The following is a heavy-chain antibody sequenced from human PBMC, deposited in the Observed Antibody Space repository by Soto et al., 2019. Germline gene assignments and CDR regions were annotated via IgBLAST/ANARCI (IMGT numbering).Heavy chain of an antibody. V-gene: IGHV3-21*01. CDR3: ARDNLAVQGAFDH. Sequence: PWWSLRLSCSASVFVFSDFQLNWFRQAPGRGLEWLASITGSSAFLFYADSIKGRFTISRDNPKNFLFLQMDSLGPEDTAVYYCARDNLAVQGAFDHWGQGALVTVSS. CDR1: VFVFSDFQ. D-gene: IGHD3-10*02. CDR2: ITGSSAFL. J-gene: IGHJ4*02.